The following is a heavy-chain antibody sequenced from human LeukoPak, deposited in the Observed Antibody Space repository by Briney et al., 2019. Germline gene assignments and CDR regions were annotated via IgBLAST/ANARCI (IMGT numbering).Heavy chain of an antibody. CDR2: ISGSGGST. Sequence: PGGSLRLSCTASGFTFSSYAMSWVRQAPGKGLEWVSAISGSGGSTYYADSVKGRFTISRDNSRSTLYLQMNSLRAEDTALYYCAKDYLPYYYDSSGYSDPFDHWGQGTLVTVSS. J-gene: IGHJ4*02. CDR3: AKDYLPYYYDSSGYSDPFDH. V-gene: IGHV3-23*01. D-gene: IGHD3-22*01. CDR1: GFTFSSYA.